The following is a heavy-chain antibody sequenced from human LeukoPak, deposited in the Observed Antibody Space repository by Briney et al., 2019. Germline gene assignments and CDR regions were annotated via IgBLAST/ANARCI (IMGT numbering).Heavy chain of an antibody. CDR1: GYSISSGYY. D-gene: IGHD6-19*01. CDR3: ARLSSGWYLLDH. V-gene: IGHV4-38-2*01. Sequence: SETLSLTCAVSGYSISSGYYWGWIRPPPGKGLEWIGSIYHGGSTYHNPSLKSRFTISVDTSKNQFSLKLSSVTAADTAVYYCARLSSGWYLLDHWGQGTLVTVSS. J-gene: IGHJ4*02. CDR2: IYHGGST.